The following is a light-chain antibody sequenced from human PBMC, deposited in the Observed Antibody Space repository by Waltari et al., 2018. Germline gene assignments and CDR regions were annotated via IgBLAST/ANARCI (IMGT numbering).Light chain of an antibody. CDR1: QRVSRY. J-gene: IGKJ1*01. CDR3: QKYVSLPAT. V-gene: IGKV3D-20*01. Sequence: ELVLTQSPATLSLSPGETATLSCRASQRVSRYLAWYQQKPGQAPRLLIYDASSRATGIPDRFSGSGAGTDFSLTSSRLEPDDFAVYYCQKYVSLPATFGQGTKVEIK. CDR2: DAS.